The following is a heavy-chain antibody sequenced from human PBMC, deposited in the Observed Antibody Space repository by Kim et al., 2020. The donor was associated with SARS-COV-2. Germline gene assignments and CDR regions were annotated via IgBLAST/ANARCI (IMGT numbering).Heavy chain of an antibody. Sequence: ASVKVSCKASGYTFSSYRIIWVRQAPGQGLEWMGWISAYNGNTNYAQKFQGRVTMTTDTSTSTAYMELRSLISDDTAVYYCARDDCRSTSCYAHWGQGTLVTVSP. J-gene: IGHJ4*02. V-gene: IGHV1-18*01. CDR3: ARDDCRSTSCYAH. CDR1: GYTFSSYR. D-gene: IGHD2-2*01. CDR2: ISAYNGNT.